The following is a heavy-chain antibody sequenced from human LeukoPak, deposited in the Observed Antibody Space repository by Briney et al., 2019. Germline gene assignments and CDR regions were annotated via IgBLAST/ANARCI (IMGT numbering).Heavy chain of an antibody. J-gene: IGHJ4*02. CDR3: ARDYPDSSGFDY. D-gene: IGHD6-25*01. V-gene: IGHV3-23*01. CDR2: ISGSGGGT. CDR1: GFSFSSFA. Sequence: GGSLRLSCAASGFSFSSFAMSWVRQAPGKGLEWVAIISGSGGGTYYADSVKGRFTISRDNAKNSLYLQMNSLRAEDTAVYYCARDYPDSSGFDYWGQGTLVTVSS.